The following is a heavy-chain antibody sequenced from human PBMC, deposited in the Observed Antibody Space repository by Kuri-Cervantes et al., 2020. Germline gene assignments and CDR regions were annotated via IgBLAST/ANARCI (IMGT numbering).Heavy chain of an antibody. J-gene: IGHJ6*03. CDR2: IIPIFGTA. D-gene: IGHD2-2*01. CDR3: GGLFCSNLKCTSSLYYSYYMDI. V-gene: IGHV1-69*06. Sequence: SVKVSCKASEGTFSSYAISWVRQAPGQGLEWMGGIIPIFGTANYAQKFQGRVTITADKSTNTIHMELGSLRFEDTAVYYCGGLFCSNLKCTSSLYYSYYMDIWGKGTTVTVSS. CDR1: EGTFSSYA.